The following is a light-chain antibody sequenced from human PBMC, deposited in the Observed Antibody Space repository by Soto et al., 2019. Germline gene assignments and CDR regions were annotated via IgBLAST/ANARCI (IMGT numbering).Light chain of an antibody. J-gene: IGLJ3*02. CDR1: SSDVGGYNY. Sequence: QSALTQPASVSGSPGQSITISCTGTSSDVGGYNYVSWYQQHPGKVPKLMICDVTNRPPGVSNRFSGSKSGNTASLTISGLQTEDEADDYCSSSTSSSSWVFGGGTKLTVL. CDR3: SSSTSSSSWV. CDR2: DVT. V-gene: IGLV2-14*03.